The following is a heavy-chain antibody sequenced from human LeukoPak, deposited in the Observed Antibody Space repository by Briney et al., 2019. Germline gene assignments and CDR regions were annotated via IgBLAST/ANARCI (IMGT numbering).Heavy chain of an antibody. Sequence: GASVKVSCKASGCTFSSYAISWVRQAPGQGLEWMGGIIPIFGTANYAQKFQGRVTITADESTSTAYMELSSLRSEDTAVYYCASSHSGSYYSRYWGQGTLVTVSS. V-gene: IGHV1-69*13. CDR3: ASSHSGSYYSRY. J-gene: IGHJ4*02. CDR1: GCTFSSYA. CDR2: IIPIFGTA. D-gene: IGHD1-26*01.